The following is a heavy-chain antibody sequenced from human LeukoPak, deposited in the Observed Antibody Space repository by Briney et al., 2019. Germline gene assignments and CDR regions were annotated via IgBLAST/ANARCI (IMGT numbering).Heavy chain of an antibody. Sequence: PGRSLRLSCAASGFTFSSYSMNWVRQAPGKGLEWVSSISSSSSYIYYADSVKGRFTISRDNAKNSLYLQMNSLRAEDTAVYYCARDRYYDSSGYSPRGWFDPWGQGTLVTVSS. V-gene: IGHV3-21*01. J-gene: IGHJ5*02. D-gene: IGHD3-22*01. CDR1: GFTFSSYS. CDR2: ISSSSSYI. CDR3: ARDRYYDSSGYSPRGWFDP.